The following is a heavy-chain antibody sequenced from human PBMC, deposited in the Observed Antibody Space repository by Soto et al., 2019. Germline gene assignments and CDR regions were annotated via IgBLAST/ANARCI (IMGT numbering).Heavy chain of an antibody. CDR1: GGSISSYY. CDR3: ARHWITMVRGVCHFDY. V-gene: IGHV4-59*08. Sequence: SETLSLTCTVSGGSISSYYWSWIRQPPGKGLEWIGYIYYSGSTNYNPSLKGRVTISVDTSKNQFSLKLSSVTAADTAVYYCARHWITMVRGVCHFDYWGQGTLVTVSS. CDR2: IYYSGST. J-gene: IGHJ4*02. D-gene: IGHD3-10*01.